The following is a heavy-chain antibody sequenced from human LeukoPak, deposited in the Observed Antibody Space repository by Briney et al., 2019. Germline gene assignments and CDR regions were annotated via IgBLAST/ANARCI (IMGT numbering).Heavy chain of an antibody. CDR2: ISYDGTNK. V-gene: IGHV3-30*03. Sequence: GGSLRLSCAASGLTFSRSAMHWVRQAPGKGLEWVAVISYDGTNKYYEDSVKGRFTISRDNSKSTLYVQMNSLRAEDTAVYYCAIVVAARQGAIDPWGQGTLVTISS. CDR3: AIVVAARQGAIDP. CDR1: GLTFSRSA. D-gene: IGHD6-6*01. J-gene: IGHJ5*02.